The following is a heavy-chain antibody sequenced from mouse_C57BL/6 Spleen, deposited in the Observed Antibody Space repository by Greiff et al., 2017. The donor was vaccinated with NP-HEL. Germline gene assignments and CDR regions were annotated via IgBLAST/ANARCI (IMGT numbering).Heavy chain of an antibody. V-gene: IGHV1-80*01. CDR2: IYPGDGDA. CDR1: GYAFSSYW. Sequence: QVQLQQSGAELVKPGASVKISCKASGYAFSSYWMNWVKQRPGKGLEWIGQIYPGDGDANYNGKFKGKATLTADKSSSTAYMQLSSLTSEDSVVYFCARYDQRRGFAYWGQGTLVTVSA. D-gene: IGHD2-3*01. CDR3: ARYDQRRGFAY. J-gene: IGHJ3*01.